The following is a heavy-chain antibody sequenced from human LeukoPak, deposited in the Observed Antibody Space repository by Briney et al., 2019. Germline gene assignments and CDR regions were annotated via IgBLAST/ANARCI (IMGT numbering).Heavy chain of an antibody. V-gene: IGHV3-23*01. CDR3: ARLRSSFHHYFDY. Sequence: GGSLRLSCAASGFTFSSYGMSWVRQAPGKGLEWVSAISGSGGSTYYADSVKGRFTISRDNSKNTLYLQMNSLRAEDTALYYCARLRSSFHHYFDYWGQGTLVTVSS. CDR2: ISGSGGST. CDR1: GFTFSSYG. J-gene: IGHJ4*02. D-gene: IGHD6-6*01.